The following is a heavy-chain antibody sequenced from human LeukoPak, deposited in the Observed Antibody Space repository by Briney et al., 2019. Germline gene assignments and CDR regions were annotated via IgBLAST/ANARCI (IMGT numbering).Heavy chain of an antibody. J-gene: IGHJ3*02. CDR1: GGCISGYS. CDR2: IYYSGST. CDR3: ARREYSSSWYAFDI. V-gene: IGHV4-59*01. D-gene: IGHD6-13*01. Sequence: SETLSLTCTVSGGCISGYSWSWLRQPPGKGLEWIGYIYYSGSTNYNPSLKSRVTISVDTSKNQFSLKLNSVTAADTAVYYCARREYSSSWYAFDIWGQGTMVTVSS.